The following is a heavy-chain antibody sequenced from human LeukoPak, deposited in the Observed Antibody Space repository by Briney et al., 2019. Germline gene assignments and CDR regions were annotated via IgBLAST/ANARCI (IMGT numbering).Heavy chain of an antibody. CDR2: IYPGDSDT. Sequence: GESLKISCKGSGYSFTSYWIGWVRQMPGKGLEWMGIIYPGDSDTRYSPSFQGQVTISADKSISTAYLQWGSLKASDTAMYYCARLGTMVRGVISWFDPWGQGTLVTVSS. D-gene: IGHD3-10*01. CDR1: GYSFTSYW. CDR3: ARLGTMVRGVISWFDP. J-gene: IGHJ5*02. V-gene: IGHV5-51*01.